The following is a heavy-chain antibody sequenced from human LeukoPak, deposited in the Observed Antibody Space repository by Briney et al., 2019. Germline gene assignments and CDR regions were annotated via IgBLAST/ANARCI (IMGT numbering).Heavy chain of an antibody. J-gene: IGHJ3*02. Sequence: PSETLSLTCTVSGGSISSGSYYWSWIRQPAGKGLEWIGRIYTSGSTNYNPSLKSRVTISVDTSKNQFSLRLSSVTAADTAVYYCARGSLVSLRAFDIWGQGTMVTVSS. V-gene: IGHV4-61*02. CDR1: GGSISSGSYY. CDR3: ARGSLVSLRAFDI. CDR2: IYTSGST.